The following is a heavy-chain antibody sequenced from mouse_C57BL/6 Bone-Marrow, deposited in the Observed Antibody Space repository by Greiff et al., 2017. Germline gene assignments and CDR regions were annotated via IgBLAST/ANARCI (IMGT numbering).Heavy chain of an antibody. CDR1: GYTFTSYG. CDR2: IYPRSGNT. Sequence: VKLVESGAELARPGASVKLSCKASGYTFTSYGISWVKQRTGQGLEWIGEIYPRSGNTYYNEKFKGKATLTADKSSSTAYMELRSLTSEDSAVYFCARGRYYSNQFDYWGQGTTLTVSS. V-gene: IGHV1-81*01. J-gene: IGHJ2*01. CDR3: ARGRYYSNQFDY. D-gene: IGHD2-5*01.